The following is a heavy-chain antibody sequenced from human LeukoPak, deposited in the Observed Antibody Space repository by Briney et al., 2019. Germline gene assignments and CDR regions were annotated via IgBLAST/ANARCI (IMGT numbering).Heavy chain of an antibody. Sequence: PSETLSLTCTVSGGSISSYYWSWIRQPPGKGLEWIGYIYYSGSTNYNPSLKSRVTISVDTSKNQFSLKLSSVTAADTAVYYCARVNIVVVPAATNWFDPWGQGTLVTVSP. CDR2: IYYSGST. CDR3: ARVNIVVVPAATNWFDP. J-gene: IGHJ5*02. CDR1: GGSISSYY. D-gene: IGHD2-2*01. V-gene: IGHV4-59*01.